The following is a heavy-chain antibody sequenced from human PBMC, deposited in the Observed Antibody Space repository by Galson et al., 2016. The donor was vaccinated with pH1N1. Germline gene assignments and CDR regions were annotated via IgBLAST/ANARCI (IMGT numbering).Heavy chain of an antibody. CDR3: ARAGVIASGRWYLDV. V-gene: IGHV3-53*01. CDR1: GISVSRTF. Sequence: SLRLSCAVSGISVSRTFINWVRQAPGKGLEWVSVIQTDGNGYYGDSMKGRFTISRDDSKKTVELQVNSLKGEDTAVYYCARAGVIASGRWYLDVWGRGTLVTVSS. D-gene: IGHD2-8*01. CDR2: IQTDGNG. J-gene: IGHJ2*01.